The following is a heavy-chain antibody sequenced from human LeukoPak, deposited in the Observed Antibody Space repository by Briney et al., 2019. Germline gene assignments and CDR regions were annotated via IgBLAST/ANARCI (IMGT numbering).Heavy chain of an antibody. Sequence: GGSLRLSCAASEFSVGSIYMSWVRQAPGKGLEWVSVIYSGGSTYYADSVKGRFTISRDNSKNTLYLQMNSLRAEDTAVYYCAGGVIVLGGMDYWGQGTLVTVSS. D-gene: IGHD3-10*01. V-gene: IGHV3-53*01. CDR1: EFSVGSIY. J-gene: IGHJ4*02. CDR2: IYSGGST. CDR3: AGGVIVLGGMDY.